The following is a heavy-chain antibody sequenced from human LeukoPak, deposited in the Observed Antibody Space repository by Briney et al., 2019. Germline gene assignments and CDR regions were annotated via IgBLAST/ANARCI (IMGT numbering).Heavy chain of an antibody. J-gene: IGHJ6*02. CDR2: INHSGST. Sequence: SETLSLTCAVYGGSFSGYYWSWIRQPPGKGLEWIGEINHSGSTNYNPSLKSRVTKSVDTSKNQFSLKLSSVTAADTAVYYCARVRGRAPYYYYGMDVWGQGTTVTVSS. CDR3: ARVRGRAPYYYYGMDV. D-gene: IGHD3-10*01. CDR1: GGSFSGYY. V-gene: IGHV4-34*01.